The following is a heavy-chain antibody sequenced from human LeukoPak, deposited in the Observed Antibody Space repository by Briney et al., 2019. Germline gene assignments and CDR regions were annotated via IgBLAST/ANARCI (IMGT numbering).Heavy chain of an antibody. CDR1: GGSISSYF. J-gene: IGHJ4*02. V-gene: IGHV4-59*08. CDR2: IYYSGIT. Sequence: PSETLSLTCTVSGGSISSYFWNWIRQPPGKGLEWIGYIYYSGITNYNPSLKSRVTIPVDTSKNQFSLKLTSVTAADTAVYYCARGTAAALEYWGQGTLVTVSS. CDR3: ARGTAAALEY. D-gene: IGHD6-13*01.